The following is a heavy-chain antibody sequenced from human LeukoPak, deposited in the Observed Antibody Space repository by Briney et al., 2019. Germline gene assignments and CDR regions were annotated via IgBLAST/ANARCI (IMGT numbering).Heavy chain of an antibody. V-gene: IGHV3-7*03. Sequence: GGSLRLSCAASGFTFSSYWMSWVRQAPGKGLEWVANIKQDGSEKYYVDSVKGRFTISRDNSKNSLYLQMNSLRTEDNALYYCAKAYGYSSSPMSPDIWGQGTMVTVSS. D-gene: IGHD6-13*01. CDR3: AKAYGYSSSPMSPDI. CDR1: GFTFSSYW. J-gene: IGHJ3*02. CDR2: IKQDGSEK.